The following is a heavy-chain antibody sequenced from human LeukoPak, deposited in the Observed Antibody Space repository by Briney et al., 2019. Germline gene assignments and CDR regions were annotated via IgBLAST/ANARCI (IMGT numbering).Heavy chain of an antibody. J-gene: IGHJ4*02. Sequence: SETLSLTCAVYGGSFSGYYWSWIRQPPGKGLEWIGEINHSGSTNYNPSLKSRVTISVDTSKNQFSLKLSPVTAADTAVYYCARGGSYSSGWYTGYYFDYWGQGTLVTVSS. CDR2: INHSGST. V-gene: IGHV4-34*01. CDR3: ARGGSYSSGWYTGYYFDY. D-gene: IGHD6-19*01. CDR1: GGSFSGYY.